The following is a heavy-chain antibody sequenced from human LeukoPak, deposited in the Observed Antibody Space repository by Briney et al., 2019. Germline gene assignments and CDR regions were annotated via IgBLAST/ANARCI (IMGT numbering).Heavy chain of an antibody. CDR3: ARDWELRL. Sequence: PGGSLRLSCAASGFTVSSNYMSWVRQAPGKGLEWVSVIYSGGSTYYADSVKGRFTISRDNSKNTLYLRMNSLRVEDTAVYYCARDWELRLWGQGTLVTVSS. V-gene: IGHV3-53*01. CDR2: IYSGGST. D-gene: IGHD1-26*01. J-gene: IGHJ1*01. CDR1: GFTVSSNY.